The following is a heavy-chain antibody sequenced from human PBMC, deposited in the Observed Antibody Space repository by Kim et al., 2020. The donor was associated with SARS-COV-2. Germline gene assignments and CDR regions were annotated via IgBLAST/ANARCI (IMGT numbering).Heavy chain of an antibody. CDR3: AKDTIGWYVRGDLDDY. Sequence: GGSLRLSCAASGFTFSSYAMSWVRQAPGKGLEWVSAISGSGGSTYYADSVKGRFTISRDNSKNTLYLQMNSLRAEDTAVYYCAKDTIGWYVRGDLDDYWGQGTLVTVSS. J-gene: IGHJ4*02. D-gene: IGHD6-19*01. V-gene: IGHV3-23*01. CDR1: GFTFSSYA. CDR2: ISGSGGST.